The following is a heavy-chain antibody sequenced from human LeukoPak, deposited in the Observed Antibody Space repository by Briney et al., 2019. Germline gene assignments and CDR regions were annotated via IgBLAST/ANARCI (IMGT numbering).Heavy chain of an antibody. CDR2: IRYDGSNK. CDR1: GFTFSSYG. J-gene: IGHJ4*02. V-gene: IGHV3-30*02. CDR3: AKDYHYDFWSGYYLGNYYFDC. D-gene: IGHD3-3*01. Sequence: GGSLRLSCAASGFTFSSYGMHWVRQAPGKGLEWVAFIRYDGSNKYYADSVKGRFTISRDNSKNTLYLQMNSLRAEDTAVYYCAKDYHYDFWSGYYLGNYYFDCWGQGTLVTVSS.